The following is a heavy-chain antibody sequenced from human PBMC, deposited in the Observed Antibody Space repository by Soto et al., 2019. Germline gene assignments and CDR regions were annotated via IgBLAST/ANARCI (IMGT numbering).Heavy chain of an antibody. CDR1: GYTFTSYA. J-gene: IGHJ4*02. CDR3: AREMAALNYFDY. Sequence: ASVTGSCKASGYTFTSYAVHWVRQAPGQRLEWMGWINAGNGNTKYSQKFQGRFTISRDNAKNSLYLQMNSLRAEDTAVYYCAREMAALNYFDYWGQGTLVTVSS. CDR2: INAGNGNT. V-gene: IGHV1-3*01. D-gene: IGHD2-15*01.